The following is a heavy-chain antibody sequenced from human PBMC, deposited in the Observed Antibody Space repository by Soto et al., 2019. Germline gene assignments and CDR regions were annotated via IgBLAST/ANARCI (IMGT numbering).Heavy chain of an antibody. Sequence: ESLKISCKGSGYSFTSYWIGLVLRRPGKGLEWMGIIYPGDSDTRYSPSFQGQVTISADKSISTAYLQWSSLKASDTAMYYCARPLMITFGGVIVIPDYWGQGTLVTVSS. CDR2: IYPGDSDT. D-gene: IGHD3-16*02. CDR3: ARPLMITFGGVIVIPDY. J-gene: IGHJ4*02. CDR1: GYSFTSYW. V-gene: IGHV5-51*01.